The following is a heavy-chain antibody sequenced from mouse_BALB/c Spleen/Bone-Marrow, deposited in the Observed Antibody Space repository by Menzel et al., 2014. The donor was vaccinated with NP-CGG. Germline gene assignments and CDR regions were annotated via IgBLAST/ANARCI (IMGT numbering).Heavy chain of an antibody. D-gene: IGHD1-1*01. Sequence: VQLQESGAELARPGASVKMSCKASGYTFXSYTMHWVKQRPGQGLEWIGYINPSSGYTNYNQKFKDKATLTADKSSSTAYMQLSSLTPEDSAVYYCARESLYGSNYYWGQGTTPTVSS. V-gene: IGHV1-4*01. CDR3: ARESLYGSNYY. CDR2: INPSSGYT. CDR1: GYTFXSYT. J-gene: IGHJ2*01.